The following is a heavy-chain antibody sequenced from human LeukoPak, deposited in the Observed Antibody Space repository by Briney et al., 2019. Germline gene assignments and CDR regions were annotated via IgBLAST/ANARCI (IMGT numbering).Heavy chain of an antibody. CDR1: GGSISSYY. V-gene: IGHV4-59*01. CDR2: IYCSWST. J-gene: IGHJ4*01. Sequence: SETLSLTCTVSGGSISSYYWSWIRQPPGKGLEWVGYIYCSWSTNYNRSLKSRVTITIDTSKNQFYLKLCSVTASDTAVYYSAGGSPLKHRWLPSALDNWGQGTLVTVSS. D-gene: IGHD5-18*01. CDR3: AGGSPLKHRWLPSALDN.